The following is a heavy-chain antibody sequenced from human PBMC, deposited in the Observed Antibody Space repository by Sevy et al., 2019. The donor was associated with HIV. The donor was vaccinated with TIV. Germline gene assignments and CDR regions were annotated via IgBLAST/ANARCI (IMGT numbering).Heavy chain of an antibody. Sequence: GGSLRLSCAASGFTFSANWMNWDRQAPGKGLEWVANIKADGSDKHYVDSVEGRFTISRDNAKNLLFLQMNSLRVEDTAVYYCAHGTFGRFESWGQGTLVTVSS. CDR1: GFTFSANW. CDR3: AHGTFGRFES. V-gene: IGHV3-7*01. D-gene: IGHD3-16*01. J-gene: IGHJ4*02. CDR2: IKADGSDK.